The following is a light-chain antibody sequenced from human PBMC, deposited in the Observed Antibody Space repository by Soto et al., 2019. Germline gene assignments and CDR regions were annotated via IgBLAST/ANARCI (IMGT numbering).Light chain of an antibody. CDR1: QSLVYSDGNTY. J-gene: IGKJ2*01. CDR3: MQGTHWPPYT. V-gene: IGKV2-30*01. CDR2: KVS. Sequence: DVVMTQSPLSLPVTLGQPASISCRSSQSLVYSDGNTYLNWFQQRPGQSPRRLIYKVSNRDSGVPDECSGSGSGTDFQLKISRVEAEDVRVYYCMQGTHWPPYTFGQGTKLEIK.